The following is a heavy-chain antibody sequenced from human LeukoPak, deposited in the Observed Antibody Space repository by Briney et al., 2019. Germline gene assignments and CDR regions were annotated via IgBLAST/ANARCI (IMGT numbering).Heavy chain of an antibody. J-gene: IGHJ3*02. Sequence: GGSLRLSCAASGFTFSSYWMHWVRQAPGKGLVWVSRINSDGSSTAYADSVKGRFTISRDNAKNALYLQMNSLRAEDTAVYYCARAPYYYDTSGFLIWGQGTMVTVSS. V-gene: IGHV3-74*01. D-gene: IGHD3-22*01. CDR1: GFTFSSYW. CDR2: INSDGSST. CDR3: ARAPYYYDTSGFLI.